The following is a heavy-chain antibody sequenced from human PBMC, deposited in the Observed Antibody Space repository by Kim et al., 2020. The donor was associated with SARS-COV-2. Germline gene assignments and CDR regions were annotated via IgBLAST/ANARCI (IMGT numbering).Heavy chain of an antibody. Sequence: SETLSLTCTVSGGSITSYYWTWIRQPPGKGLEWIGYIYYTGNTNYNPSLKSRVTMSIDTSKNQFSLGLSSVTAADTAVYYCERANVFPNWFDSWGQGTLVTVSS. J-gene: IGHJ5*01. CDR2: IYYTGNT. CDR1: GGSITSYY. D-gene: IGHD3-10*02. V-gene: IGHV4-59*13. CDR3: ERANVFPNWFDS.